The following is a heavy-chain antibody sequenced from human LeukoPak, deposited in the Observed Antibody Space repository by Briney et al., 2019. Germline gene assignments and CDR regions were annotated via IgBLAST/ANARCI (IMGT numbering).Heavy chain of an antibody. Sequence: GGSLRLSCAASGFIFSSYAMHWVRQAPGKGLEWVSSISSTSSYIYYADSVKGRFTISRDNAKNLLYLQMNSLRAEDTAVYYCAREGFPAAYDYWGQGTLVTVSS. CDR2: ISSTSSYI. V-gene: IGHV3-21*01. CDR3: AREGFPAAYDY. J-gene: IGHJ4*02. D-gene: IGHD2-15*01. CDR1: GFIFSSYA.